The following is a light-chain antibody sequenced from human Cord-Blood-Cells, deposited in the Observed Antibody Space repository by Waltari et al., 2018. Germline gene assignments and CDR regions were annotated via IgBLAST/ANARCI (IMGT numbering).Light chain of an antibody. V-gene: IGLV2-23*01. Sequence: QSALTQPASVSGSPGQSITISCTGTSSDVGSYNLVSWYQQHPGKAPKRMIYEGSKRPSGVSNPFSGSKSGNTASLTISGLQAEDEADYYCCSYAGSSTHVVFGGGTKLTVL. J-gene: IGLJ2*01. CDR2: EGS. CDR1: SSDVGSYNL. CDR3: CSYAGSSTHVV.